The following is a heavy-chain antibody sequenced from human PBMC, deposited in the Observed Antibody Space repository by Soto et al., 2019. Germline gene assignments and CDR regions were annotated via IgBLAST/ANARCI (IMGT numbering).Heavy chain of an antibody. Sequence: QVQLVQSGAEVKKPGASVKVSCKASGYTFTSYYMHWVRQAPGQGLEWMGIINPSGGSTSYAQKFQGRVTMTRDTSTSTVYMELSSLRSEDTAVYYCARYVEGVTAYYYGMDVWGQGTTVTVSS. CDR2: INPSGGST. CDR3: ARYVEGVTAYYYGMDV. D-gene: IGHD2-21*02. J-gene: IGHJ6*02. CDR1: GYTFTSYY. V-gene: IGHV1-46*01.